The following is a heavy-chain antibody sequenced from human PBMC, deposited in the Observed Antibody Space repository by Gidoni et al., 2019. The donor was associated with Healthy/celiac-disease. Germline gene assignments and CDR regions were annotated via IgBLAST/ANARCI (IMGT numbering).Heavy chain of an antibody. CDR2: IYPGDADT. V-gene: IGHV5-51*01. D-gene: IGHD3-3*01. Sequence: EVQLAQSGAAVRNPVEALKSSWTGSGDSFTSYWIGPVRQMPGKGLEWVGIIYPGDADTIYSPSFQGQVTISADKSISTAYLQWSSLKASDTAMYYCARRSLGSGLLDYWGQGTLVTVSS. CDR1: GDSFTSYW. J-gene: IGHJ4*02. CDR3: ARRSLGSGLLDY.